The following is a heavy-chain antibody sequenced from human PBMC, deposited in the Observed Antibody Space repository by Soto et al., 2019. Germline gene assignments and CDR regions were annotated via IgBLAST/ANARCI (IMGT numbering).Heavy chain of an antibody. D-gene: IGHD3-10*01. Sequence: SETLSLTCGVSGDSTRIRYWWTWLRRPPGRGLEWIGEINHSGSTNYNPSLKSRVTISVDTSKNQFSLKLSSVTAADTAVYYCARGKSSPTYYYGSGSYEGWFDPWGQGTLVTVSS. CDR3: ARGKSSPTYYYGSGSYEGWFDP. CDR2: INHSGST. V-gene: IGHV4-4*02. J-gene: IGHJ5*02. CDR1: GDSTRIRYW.